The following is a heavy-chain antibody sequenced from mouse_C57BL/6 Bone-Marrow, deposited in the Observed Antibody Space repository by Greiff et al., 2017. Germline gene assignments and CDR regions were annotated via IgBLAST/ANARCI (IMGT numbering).Heavy chain of an antibody. D-gene: IGHD1-1*01. CDR3: TSYYYGRGGYFDV. CDR2: IRNKANNHAT. Sequence: VQLKESGGGLVQPGGSMKLSCAASGFTFSDAWMDWVRQSPEKGLEWVAEIRNKANNHATYYAESVKGRFTISRDDSKSSVYLQMNSLRAEDTGIYDCTSYYYGRGGYFDVWGTGTTVTVSS. CDR1: GFTFSDAW. J-gene: IGHJ1*03. V-gene: IGHV6-6*01.